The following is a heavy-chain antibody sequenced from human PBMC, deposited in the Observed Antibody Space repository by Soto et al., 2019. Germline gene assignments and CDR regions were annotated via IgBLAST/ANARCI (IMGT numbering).Heavy chain of an antibody. CDR2: LSVYNGNT. V-gene: IGHV1-18*04. J-gene: IGHJ4*02. Sequence: QVQLVQSGAEVKKPGASVKVSCQASGYTFDSYGVAWVRQAPGQGLEWMGWLSVYNGNTKYAEKFQGRVTLTRDTSTSTASMELTSLTSDDTAIYYCARDFLFRNVVAGTATPRDYWGQGTVVIVTS. CDR1: GYTFDSYG. D-gene: IGHD2-15*01. CDR3: ARDFLFRNVVAGTATPRDY.